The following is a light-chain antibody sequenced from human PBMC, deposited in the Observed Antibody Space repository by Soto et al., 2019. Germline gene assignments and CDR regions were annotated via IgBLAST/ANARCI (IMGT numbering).Light chain of an antibody. CDR2: SAS. Sequence: DIQMTQSPSSLSASVGDRVTITCRASQTISIDLNWYQQKPGKVPVLLIYSASTLKSGVPSRFSGRGAGTDFTLTISSLQPEDFATYYCQKYDRAPRTFGQGTKVDIK. CDR1: QTISID. J-gene: IGKJ1*01. CDR3: QKYDRAPRT. V-gene: IGKV1-27*01.